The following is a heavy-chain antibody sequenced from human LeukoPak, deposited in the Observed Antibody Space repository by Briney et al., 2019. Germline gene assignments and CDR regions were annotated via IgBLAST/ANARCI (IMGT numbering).Heavy chain of an antibody. Sequence: GGSLRLSCAASGFTFSSYAMSWVRQAPGKGLEWVSTVSSGDGITYYADSVKGRFTISRDNSKNTLYLQMNSLRAEDTAVYYCAKVLLDGSGSYAFDIWGQGTMVTVSS. D-gene: IGHD3-10*01. CDR1: GFTFSSYA. V-gene: IGHV3-23*01. CDR3: AKVLLDGSGSYAFDI. CDR2: VSSGDGIT. J-gene: IGHJ3*02.